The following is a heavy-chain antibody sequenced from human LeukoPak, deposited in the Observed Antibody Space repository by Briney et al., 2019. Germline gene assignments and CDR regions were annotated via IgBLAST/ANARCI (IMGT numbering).Heavy chain of an antibody. J-gene: IGHJ3*02. CDR3: ARDPQGAVSVPDI. Sequence: ASVNVSCEASGYTFTSYYMHWVRQAPGRGLEWMGIINPSGGSTSYAQKFQGRVTMTRDTSTSTVYMELSSLRSEDTAVYYCARDPQGAVSVPDIWGQGTMVTVSS. CDR1: GYTFTSYY. CDR2: INPSGGST. V-gene: IGHV1-46*01. D-gene: IGHD3-16*02.